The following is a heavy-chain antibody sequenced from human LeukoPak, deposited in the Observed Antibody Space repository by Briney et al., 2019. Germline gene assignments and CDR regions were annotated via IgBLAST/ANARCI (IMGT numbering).Heavy chain of an antibody. J-gene: IGHJ4*02. CDR1: GGSISSYY. Sequence: SETLSLTCTVSGGSISSYYWSWIRQPPGKGLEWIGYIYSSGSTNYNPSLKSRVTISVDTSKNQFSLKLSSVTAADTAVYYCARDSIGGSYDYWGQGTLVTVSS. CDR3: ARDSIGGSYDY. D-gene: IGHD1-26*01. V-gene: IGHV4-59*01. CDR2: IYSSGST.